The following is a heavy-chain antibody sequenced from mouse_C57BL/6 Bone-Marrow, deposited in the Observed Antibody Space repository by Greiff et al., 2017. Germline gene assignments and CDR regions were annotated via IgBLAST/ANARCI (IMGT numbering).Heavy chain of an antibody. D-gene: IGHD2-5*01. V-gene: IGHV1-52*01. CDR3: AREDYSNFGGLAY. CDR2: IDPSDSET. CDR1: GYTFTSYW. Sequence: QVQLQQPGAELVRPGSSVKLSCKASGYTFTSYWMHWVKQRPIQGLEWIGNIDPSDSETHYNQKFKDKATLTVDKSSSTAYMQLSSLTSEDSAVYYGAREDYSNFGGLAYWGQGTLVTVSA. J-gene: IGHJ3*01.